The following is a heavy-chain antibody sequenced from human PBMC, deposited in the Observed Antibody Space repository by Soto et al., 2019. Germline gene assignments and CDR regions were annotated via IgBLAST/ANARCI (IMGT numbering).Heavy chain of an antibody. V-gene: IGHV3-30-3*01. CDR2: ISYDGSNK. CDR1: GFTFSSYA. D-gene: IGHD2-21*01. J-gene: IGHJ3*01. CDR3: AICIAVAVTRQRREAIHF. Sequence: GESLKISCAASGFTFSSYAMHWVRQAPGKGLEWVAVISYDGSNKYYADSVKGRFTISRDNSKNTLYLQMNSLRAEDTAVYYCAICIAVAVTRQRREAIHFRGQGIIGT.